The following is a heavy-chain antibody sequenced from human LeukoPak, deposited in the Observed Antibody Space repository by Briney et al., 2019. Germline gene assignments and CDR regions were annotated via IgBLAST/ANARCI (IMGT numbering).Heavy chain of an antibody. V-gene: IGHV1-46*01. CDR3: ARDYDRSAWGFDF. D-gene: IGHD3-3*01. CDR1: GNTFTSYY. CDR2: INPSGDST. Sequence: ASVKVSCKASGNTFTSYYIHWVRQAPGQGLEWMGIINPSGDSTSYAQKFQGRVTMTRDTPTSTVYMELSSLRSDDTAVYYCARDYDRSAWGFDFWGQGTLVTVSS. J-gene: IGHJ4*02.